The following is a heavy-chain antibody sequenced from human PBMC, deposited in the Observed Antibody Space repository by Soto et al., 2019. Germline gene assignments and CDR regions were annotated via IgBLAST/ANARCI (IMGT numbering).Heavy chain of an antibody. CDR3: ARDRAYGIAARPEAWFDP. V-gene: IGHV1-18*04. CDR1: GYPFTSYG. J-gene: IGHJ5*02. D-gene: IGHD6-6*01. CDR2: ISAYNGNT. Sequence: QVQLVQSGAEVKKPGASVKVSCKASGYPFTSYGISWVRQAPGQGLEWMGWISAYNGNTNYAQKLQGRVTMTTDTSTSTAYMELRSLRSDDTAVYYCARDRAYGIAARPEAWFDPWGQGTLVTVSS.